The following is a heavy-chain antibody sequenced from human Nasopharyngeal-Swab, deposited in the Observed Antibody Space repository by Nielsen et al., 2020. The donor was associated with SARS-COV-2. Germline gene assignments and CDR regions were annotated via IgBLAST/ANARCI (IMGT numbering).Heavy chain of an antibody. D-gene: IGHD1-26*01. CDR2: IYSGGST. Sequence: GGSLRLSCAASGFTVSSNYMSWVRQAPGKGLEWVSVIYSGGSTYYADSVKGRFTISRDNSKNTLYLQMNSLRAEDTAVYYCARLRWELLPDAFEIWGQGTMVTVSS. CDR1: GFTVSSNY. J-gene: IGHJ3*02. CDR3: ARLRWELLPDAFEI. V-gene: IGHV3-66*01.